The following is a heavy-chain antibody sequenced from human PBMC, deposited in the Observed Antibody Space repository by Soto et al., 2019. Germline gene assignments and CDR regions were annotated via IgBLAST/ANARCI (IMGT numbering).Heavy chain of an antibody. J-gene: IGHJ6*03. CDR2: IYYSGST. CDR3: ARVDQAAYYYYMDV. D-gene: IGHD2-15*01. Sequence: TSETLSLTCTVSGGSISSYYWSWIRQPPGKGLEWIGYIYYSGSTNYNPSLKSRVTISVDTSKNQFSLKLSSVTAADTAVYYCARVDQAAYYYYMDVWGKGTTVTVSS. CDR1: GGSISSYY. V-gene: IGHV4-59*01.